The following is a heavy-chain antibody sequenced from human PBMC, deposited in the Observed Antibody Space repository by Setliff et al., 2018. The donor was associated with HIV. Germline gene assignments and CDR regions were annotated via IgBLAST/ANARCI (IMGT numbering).Heavy chain of an antibody. CDR2: IYYTGNT. Sequence: LSLTCTVSGASVSGTAYYWAWIRQPPGRGLEWIGNIYYTGNTNYNSSLKSRISMSMVASKKQIFLKLSTVSAADTAVYYCARQQGDSRGFYPHFDYWGQGRLVTVSS. V-gene: IGHV4-39*01. D-gene: IGHD3-22*01. CDR1: GASVSGTAYY. J-gene: IGHJ4*02. CDR3: ARQQGDSRGFYPHFDY.